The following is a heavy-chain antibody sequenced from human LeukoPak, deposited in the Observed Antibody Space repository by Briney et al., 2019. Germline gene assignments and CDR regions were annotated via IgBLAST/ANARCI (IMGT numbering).Heavy chain of an antibody. CDR3: ARPQYDFWSGYPPYFHY. V-gene: IGHV5-51*01. Sequence: GESLKISCKGSGYSFTSYWIGWVRHMPGKGLEWVGVIYPGASDTRYSPSFQGQVTISADKSISTAYLQWSSLKASDTAMYYCARPQYDFWSGYPPYFHYWGQGTLVTVSS. D-gene: IGHD3-3*01. CDR2: IYPGASDT. CDR1: GYSFTSYW. J-gene: IGHJ4*02.